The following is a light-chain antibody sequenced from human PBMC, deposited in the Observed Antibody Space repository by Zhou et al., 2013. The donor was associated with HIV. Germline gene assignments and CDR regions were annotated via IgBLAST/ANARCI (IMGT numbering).Light chain of an antibody. Sequence: EIVLTQSPGTLSLSPGERATLSCRASQSVSSSYLAWYQQKPGQAPRLLIYAASSRATGVPDTFSGSGSGTDFTLTISRLDPEDFAVYFCQQYGSSPGTFGQGTKLEIK. CDR1: QSVSSSY. CDR3: QQYGSSPGT. J-gene: IGKJ2*01. V-gene: IGKV3-20*01. CDR2: AAS.